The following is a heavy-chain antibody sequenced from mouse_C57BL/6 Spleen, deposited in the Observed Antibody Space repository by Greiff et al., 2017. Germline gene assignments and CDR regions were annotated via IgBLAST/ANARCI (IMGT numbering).Heavy chain of an antibody. CDR3: ARSSNWEGDFDY. Sequence: VQLQQSGAELVKPGASVKLSCKASGYTFTSYWMHWVKQRPGQGLEWIGMIHPNSGSTNYNEKFKSKATLTVDKSSSTAYMQLSSLTSEDSAVYYCARSSNWEGDFDYWGQGTTLTVSS. V-gene: IGHV1-64*01. D-gene: IGHD4-1*01. CDR1: GYTFTSYW. CDR2: IHPNSGST. J-gene: IGHJ2*01.